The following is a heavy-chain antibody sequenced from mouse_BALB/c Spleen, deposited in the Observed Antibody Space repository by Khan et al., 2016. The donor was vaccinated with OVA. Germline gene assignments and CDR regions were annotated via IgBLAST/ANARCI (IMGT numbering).Heavy chain of an antibody. D-gene: IGHD2-2*01. CDR2: IDPFSGAT. Sequence: VQLQQSGPELMKPGASMKISCKASGYSFTSYYIHWMIESHGTSLEWIGYIDPFSGATTYNQKFKGKATLTVDKSSNTAYIHLRNLTSEDSAVYYCTRHGYVAWFTYWGQGTLVTVAA. J-gene: IGHJ3*01. V-gene: IGHV1-31*01. CDR1: GYSFTSYY. CDR3: TRHGYVAWFTY.